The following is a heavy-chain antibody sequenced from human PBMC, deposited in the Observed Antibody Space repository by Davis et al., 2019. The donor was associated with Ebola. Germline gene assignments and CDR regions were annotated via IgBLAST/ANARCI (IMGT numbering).Heavy chain of an antibody. Sequence: SETLSLTCAVYGGSFSAYYWSWIRQPPGKGLEWIGEISQSGSTNYNPSLKSRVTISVDTSKNQFSLKLSSVTAADTAVYYCARTRGDYAWFDPWGQGTLVTVSS. V-gene: IGHV4-34*01. CDR1: GGSFSAYY. D-gene: IGHD4-17*01. J-gene: IGHJ5*02. CDR2: ISQSGST. CDR3: ARTRGDYAWFDP.